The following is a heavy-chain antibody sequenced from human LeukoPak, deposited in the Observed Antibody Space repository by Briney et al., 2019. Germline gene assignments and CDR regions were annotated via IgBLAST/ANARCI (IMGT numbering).Heavy chain of an antibody. J-gene: IGHJ4*02. CDR3: GSLGYCSGGSCYHTTESFDY. V-gene: IGHV4-34*01. Sequence: SETLSLTCAVYGGSFSGYYWSWIRQPPGKGLEWIGEINHSGSTNYNPSLKSRVTISVDTSKNQFSLKLSSVTAADRAVYYCGSLGYCSGGSCYHTTESFDYWGQGTLITVSS. D-gene: IGHD2-15*01. CDR1: GGSFSGYY. CDR2: INHSGST.